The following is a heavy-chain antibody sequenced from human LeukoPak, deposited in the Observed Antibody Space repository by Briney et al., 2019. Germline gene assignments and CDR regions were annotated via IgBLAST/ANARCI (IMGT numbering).Heavy chain of an antibody. V-gene: IGHV3-48*03. CDR2: ISNSGNTK. D-gene: IGHD3-10*02. J-gene: IGHJ6*04. Sequence: GGSLRLSCAASGFTFSNYEMNWIRQAPGKGLEWISYISNSGNTKYYADSVKGRFTISRDNAKNSLYLQMNSLRAEDTAVYYCAELGITMIGGVWGKGTTVTISS. CDR3: AELGITMIGGV. CDR1: GFTFSNYE.